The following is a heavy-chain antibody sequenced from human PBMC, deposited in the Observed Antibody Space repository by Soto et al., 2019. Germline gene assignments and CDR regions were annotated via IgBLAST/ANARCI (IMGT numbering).Heavy chain of an antibody. Sequence: SETLSLTCTVSGGSIRSYYCSWIRQPPGKGLEWIGYIYYSGSTNYNPSLKSRVTISVDTSKNQFSLKLSSVTAADTAVYYCARATYYDFWSGYYSLEQQLIYFDYWGQGTLVTVSS. CDR2: IYYSGST. CDR3: ARATYYDFWSGYYSLEQQLIYFDY. CDR1: GGSIRSYY. V-gene: IGHV4-59*01. D-gene: IGHD3-3*01. J-gene: IGHJ4*02.